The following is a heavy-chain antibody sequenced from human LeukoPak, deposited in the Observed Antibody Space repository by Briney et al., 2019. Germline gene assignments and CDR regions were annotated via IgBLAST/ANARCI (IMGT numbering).Heavy chain of an antibody. CDR3: ARAAGYSYGYHGMDV. V-gene: IGHV1-69*04. J-gene: IGHJ6*02. CDR2: IIPILGIA. D-gene: IGHD5-18*01. CDR1: GYTFTDYG. Sequence: GASVKVSCKASGYTFTDYGFSWVRQAPGQGLEWMGRIIPILGIANYAQKFQGRVTITADKSTSTAYMELSSLRSEDTAVYYCARAAGYSYGYHGMDVWGQGTTVTVSS.